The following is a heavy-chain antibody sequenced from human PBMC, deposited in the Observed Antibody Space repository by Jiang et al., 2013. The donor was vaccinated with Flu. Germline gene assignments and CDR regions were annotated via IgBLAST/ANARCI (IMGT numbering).Heavy chain of an antibody. CDR2: ISTSGSTI. D-gene: IGHD2-2*01. CDR3: ARDSGGLGYCSSTSCRDIDS. V-gene: IGHV3-11*01. J-gene: IGHJ4*02. CDR1: GFTFSDYY. Sequence: QLVESGGALVKPGGSLRVSCAASGFTFSDYYMSWIRQAPGKGLEWVSYISTSGSTIYYADSVKGRFTISRDNAKNSLYLQMNSLRAEDTAVYYCARDSGGLGYCSSTSCRDIDSWGQGTLVTVSS.